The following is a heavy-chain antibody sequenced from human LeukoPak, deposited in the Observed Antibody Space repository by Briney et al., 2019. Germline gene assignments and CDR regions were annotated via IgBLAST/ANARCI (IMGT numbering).Heavy chain of an antibody. V-gene: IGHV3-66*01. J-gene: IGHJ6*02. Sequence: GGSLRLSCSPSGFTVSSNYMSWVRQAPGKGLEWVSFILSGGSTYYADSVRGRFTISRDNSKNTLYLQMNSLRAEDTAVYYCARAPGYCSGGTCYGDYYYGMDVWGQGTTVTVSS. CDR2: ILSGGST. CDR3: ARAPGYCSGGTCYGDYYYGMDV. CDR1: GFTVSSNY. D-gene: IGHD2-15*01.